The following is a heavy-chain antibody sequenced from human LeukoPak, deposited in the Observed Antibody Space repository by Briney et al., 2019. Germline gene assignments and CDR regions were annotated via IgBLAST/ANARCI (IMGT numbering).Heavy chain of an antibody. Sequence: GASVKVSCKASGYTSSSPDINWVRQATGKGLEWLGWMNPTDNTGYAQGFQGRVTMTRNTSINTAYLELTSLTSEDTAVYYCARYMYAHGFDIWGQGTMVTVSS. CDR1: GYTSSSPD. J-gene: IGHJ3*02. CDR2: MNPTDNT. V-gene: IGHV1-8*01. CDR3: ARYMYAHGFDI. D-gene: IGHD2-8*01.